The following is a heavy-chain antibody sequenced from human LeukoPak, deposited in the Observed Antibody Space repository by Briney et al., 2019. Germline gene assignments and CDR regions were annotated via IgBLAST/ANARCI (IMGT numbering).Heavy chain of an antibody. V-gene: IGHV1-18*01. D-gene: IGHD1-1*01. Sequence: ASVNVSCTASGYTFTSYGISWVRQAPGQGLEWMGWISAYNGNTNYAQKLQGRVTMTTDTSTSTAYMELRSLRSDDTAVYYCARVLGNDDAFDIWGQGTMVTISS. J-gene: IGHJ3*02. CDR3: ARVLGNDDAFDI. CDR1: GYTFTSYG. CDR2: ISAYNGNT.